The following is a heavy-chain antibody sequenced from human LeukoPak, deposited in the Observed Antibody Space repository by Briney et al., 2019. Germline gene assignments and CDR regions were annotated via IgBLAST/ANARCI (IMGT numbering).Heavy chain of an antibody. J-gene: IGHJ4*02. CDR1: GYSFSSNG. Sequence: ASVKVSCKTSGYSFSSNGIIWVRQAPGQGPEYMGRSSIFTGNAHYAQRLQGRVTMTTDTSTSTAYMELRSLRSDDTAVYYCARGGYNWNYVPTYAPDYWGQGTLVTVSS. CDR2: SSIFTGNA. CDR3: ARGGYNWNYVPTYAPDY. D-gene: IGHD1-7*01. V-gene: IGHV1-18*01.